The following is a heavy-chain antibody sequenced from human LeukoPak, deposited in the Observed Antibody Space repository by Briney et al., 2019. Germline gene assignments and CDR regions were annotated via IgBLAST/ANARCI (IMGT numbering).Heavy chain of an antibody. CDR2: IDSSGGYM. CDR3: LRGGRRDY. CDR1: GFTFNTYS. Sequence: TGGSLRLSCEASGFTFNTYSMNWARQAPGKGLEWVSSIDSSGGYMFYADSVKGRFIISRDNAKDSLYLQMNSLRVEDTAVYYCLRGGRRDYWGQGTLVTVSS. V-gene: IGHV3-21*06. J-gene: IGHJ4*02.